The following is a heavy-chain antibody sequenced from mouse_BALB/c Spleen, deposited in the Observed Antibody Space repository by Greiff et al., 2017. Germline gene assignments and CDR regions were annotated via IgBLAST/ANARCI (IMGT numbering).Heavy chain of an antibody. J-gene: IGHJ2*01. CDR2: ISNGGGST. Sequence: EVMLVESGGGLVQPGGSLKLSCAASGFTFSSYTMSWVRQNPEKRLEWVAYISNGGGSTYYPDTVKGRFTISRDNAQNTLYLQMSSLKSEDTAMYYCARQRYGNYGSYFDYWGQGTTLTVSA. CDR3: ARQRYGNYGSYFDY. V-gene: IGHV5-12-2*01. D-gene: IGHD2-10*02. CDR1: GFTFSSYT.